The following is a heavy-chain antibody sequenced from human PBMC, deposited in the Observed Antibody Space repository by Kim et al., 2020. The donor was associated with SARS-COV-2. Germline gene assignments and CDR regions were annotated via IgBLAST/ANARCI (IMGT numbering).Heavy chain of an antibody. V-gene: IGHV4-34*01. D-gene: IGHD2-15*01. CDR3: ARTPFFLDSGVDY. Sequence: YNPSLKSRVTISVDTSKYQFSLKLNSVTAADTAVYYCARTPFFLDSGVDYWGQGTLVTVSS. J-gene: IGHJ4*02.